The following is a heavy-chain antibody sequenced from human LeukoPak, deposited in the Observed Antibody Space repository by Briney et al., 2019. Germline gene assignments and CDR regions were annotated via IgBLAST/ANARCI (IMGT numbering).Heavy chain of an antibody. J-gene: IGHJ6*02. CDR3: ARVMRYSSGYWSYYGMDV. D-gene: IGHD3-22*01. CDR2: IIPILGIA. Sequence: GASVKVSCKASGGTFSSYAISWVRQAPGQGLEWMGRIIPILGIANYAQKFQGRVTITADKSTGTAYMELSSLRSEDTAVYYCARVMRYSSGYWSYYGMDVWGQGTTVTVSS. CDR1: GGTFSSYA. V-gene: IGHV1-69*04.